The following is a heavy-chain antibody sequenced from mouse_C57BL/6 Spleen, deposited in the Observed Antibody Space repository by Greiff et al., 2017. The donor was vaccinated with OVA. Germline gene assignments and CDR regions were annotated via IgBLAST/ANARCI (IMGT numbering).Heavy chain of an antibody. CDR1: GYTFTSYW. V-gene: IGHV1-69*01. CDR2: IDPSDSYT. Sequence: QVQLQQPGAELVMPGASVKLSCKASGYTFTSYWMHWVKQRPGQGLEWIGEIDPSDSYTNYNQKFKGKSTLTVDKSSSTAYMQLSSLTSEDSAVYYCARGELGAMDYWGQGTSDTVSS. J-gene: IGHJ4*01. D-gene: IGHD3-1*01. CDR3: ARGELGAMDY.